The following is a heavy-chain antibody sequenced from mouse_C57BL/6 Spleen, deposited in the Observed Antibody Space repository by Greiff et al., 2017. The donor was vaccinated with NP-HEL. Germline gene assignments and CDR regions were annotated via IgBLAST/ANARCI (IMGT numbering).Heavy chain of an antibody. Sequence: EVQLVESGGGLVKPGGSLKLSCAASGFTFSSYAMSWVRQTPEKRLEWVATISDGGSYTYYPDNVKGRFTISRDNAKNNLYLQMSHLKSEDTAMYYCARDKHYSNYGWFAYWGQGTLVTVSA. CDR1: GFTFSSYA. V-gene: IGHV5-4*01. CDR2: ISDGGSYT. D-gene: IGHD2-5*01. J-gene: IGHJ3*01. CDR3: ARDKHYSNYGWFAY.